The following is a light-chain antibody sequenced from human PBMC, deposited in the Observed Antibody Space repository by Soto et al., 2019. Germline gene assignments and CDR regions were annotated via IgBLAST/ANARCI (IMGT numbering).Light chain of an antibody. CDR3: QSYDSSLSGSVV. CDR1: SVNIGGGYD. J-gene: IGLJ2*01. Sequence: QAVLTQPPSVSGAPGQRVTISCTGSSVNIGGGYDVHWYQQLPGTAPKLLIYGTSNRPSGVPDRFSGSKSGTSASLAITGLKAGDEADYYSQSYDSSLSGSVVFGGGTKLTVL. V-gene: IGLV1-40*01. CDR2: GTS.